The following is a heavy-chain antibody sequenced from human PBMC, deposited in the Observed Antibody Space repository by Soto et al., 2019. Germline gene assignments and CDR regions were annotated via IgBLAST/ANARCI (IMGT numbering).Heavy chain of an antibody. CDR1: GSSISSYY. D-gene: IGHD3-22*01. CDR2: IYYGEST. V-gene: IGHV4-59*01. CDR3: ARAKIYYDSSVLSPATCFDP. Sequence: SETLYITCSSSGSSISSYYWSWIRQPPGKGPEWMGYIYYGESTTYNPPPKSRVPISLATPKTQFPRKLTSGPPADTAVYYCARAKIYYDSSVLSPATCFDPGGGGPLVTAP. J-gene: IGHJ5*02.